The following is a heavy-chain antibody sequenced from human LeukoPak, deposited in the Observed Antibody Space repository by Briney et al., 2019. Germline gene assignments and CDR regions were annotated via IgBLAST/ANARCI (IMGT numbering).Heavy chain of an antibody. CDR3: AKGSADYDFWSGYEYYYYYMDV. J-gene: IGHJ6*03. V-gene: IGHV3-23*01. CDR2: ISGSGGST. D-gene: IGHD3-3*01. Sequence: GGSLRLSCAASGFTFSSYAMSWVRQAPGKGLEWVPAISGSGGSTYYADSVKGRFTISRDNSKNTLYLQMNSLRAEDTAVYYCAKGSADYDFWSGYEYYYYYMDVWGKGTTVTVSS. CDR1: GFTFSSYA.